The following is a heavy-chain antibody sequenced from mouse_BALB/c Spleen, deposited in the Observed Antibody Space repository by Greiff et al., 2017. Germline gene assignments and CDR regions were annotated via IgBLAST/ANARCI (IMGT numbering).Heavy chain of an antibody. Sequence: QVQLQQSGPGLVQPSQSLSITCTVSGFSLTSYGVHWVRQSPGKGLEWLGVIWSGGSTDYNAAFISRLSISKDNSKSQVFFKMNSLQANDTAIYYCASQTGTWFAYWGQGTLVTVSA. J-gene: IGHJ3*01. D-gene: IGHD4-1*01. CDR2: IWSGGST. V-gene: IGHV2-2*02. CDR1: GFSLTSYG. CDR3: ASQTGTWFAY.